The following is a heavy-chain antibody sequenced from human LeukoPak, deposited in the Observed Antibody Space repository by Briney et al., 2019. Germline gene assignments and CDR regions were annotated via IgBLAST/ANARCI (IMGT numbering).Heavy chain of an antibody. CDR2: IKQDGSEK. J-gene: IGHJ3*02. CDR1: GFTFSSYW. Sequence: GGSLRLSCAASGFTFSSYWMSWVRQAPGKGLEWVANIKQDGSEKYYVDSVKGRFTISRDNAKNSLYLQMNSLRAEDTAVYYCARGGPGRHDAFDIWGQGTMVTVSS. D-gene: IGHD3-16*01. CDR3: ARGGPGRHDAFDI. V-gene: IGHV3-7*01.